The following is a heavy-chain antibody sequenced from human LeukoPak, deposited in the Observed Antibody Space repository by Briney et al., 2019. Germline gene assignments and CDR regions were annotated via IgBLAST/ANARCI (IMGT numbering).Heavy chain of an antibody. J-gene: IGHJ4*02. CDR1: GFTVSSTY. D-gene: IGHD6-19*01. CDR3: ARDPSGWSLALGY. V-gene: IGHV3-66*01. CDR2: IYSGGST. Sequence: GGSLRLSCAASGFTVSSTYMSWVRQAPGKGLEWVSVIYSGGSTYYADSVEGKFTISRDNSKNTLYLQINSLRAEDTAVYCCARDPSGWSLALGYWGQGTLVTVSS.